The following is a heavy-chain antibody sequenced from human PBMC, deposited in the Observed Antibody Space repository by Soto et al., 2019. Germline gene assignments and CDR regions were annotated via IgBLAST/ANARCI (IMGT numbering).Heavy chain of an antibody. CDR2: INPSGDT. D-gene: IGHD2-15*01. CDR1: GDTFTSYY. J-gene: IGHJ4*02. CDR3: ARVYCSGGGCYGIDY. Sequence: QVQLVQSGAEVKKPGASVKISCKASGDTFTSYYMHWVRQAPGQGLEWMGIINPSGDTSYEQKFQAKITMTRDTSTSTAYMELSSLRSEDTAVYYCARVYCSGGGCYGIDYWGQGTLVTVSS. V-gene: IGHV1-46*01.